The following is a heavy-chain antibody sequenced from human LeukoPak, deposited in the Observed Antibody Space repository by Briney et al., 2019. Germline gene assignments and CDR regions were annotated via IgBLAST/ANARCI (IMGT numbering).Heavy chain of an antibody. D-gene: IGHD4-17*01. V-gene: IGHV3-49*03. CDR1: GFTFGDYA. J-gene: IGHJ4*02. CDR3: TRGVTPTVTTIDY. CDR2: IRSKAYGGTT. Sequence: GGSLRLSCTASGFTFGDYAMSWFRQAPGKGLEWVGFIRSKAYGGTTEYAASVKGRFTISRDDSKSIAYLQMNSLKTEDTAVYYYTRGVTPTVTTIDYWGQGTLVTVSS.